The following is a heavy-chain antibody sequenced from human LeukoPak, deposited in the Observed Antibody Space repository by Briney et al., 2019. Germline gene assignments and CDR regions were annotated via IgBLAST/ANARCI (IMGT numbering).Heavy chain of an antibody. CDR3: ARRQLSAYYYYYYMDV. Sequence: GGSLRLSCAASGFTFSDYYMSWIRQAPGKGLEWVSYISSSGSTIYYADSVKGRFTISRDNAKDSLYLQMNSLRAEDTAVYYCARRQLSAYYYYYYMDVWGKGTTVTVSS. D-gene: IGHD1-1*01. J-gene: IGHJ6*03. CDR1: GFTFSDYY. CDR2: ISSSGSTI. V-gene: IGHV3-11*01.